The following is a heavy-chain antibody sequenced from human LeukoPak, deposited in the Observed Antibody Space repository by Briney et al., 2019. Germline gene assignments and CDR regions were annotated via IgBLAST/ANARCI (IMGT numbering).Heavy chain of an antibody. CDR1: GFIVNTNY. Sequence: GGSLRLSCAASGFIVNTNYMTWVRQDPGDGLEWLSILFGGGTAYYAVSVKGRFTISRDISKNTLYLQMNSLRAEDTAVYYCARGGHSMIVAFDIWGQGTMVTVSS. V-gene: IGHV3-53*01. CDR3: ARGGHSMIVAFDI. CDR2: LFGGGTA. J-gene: IGHJ3*02. D-gene: IGHD3-22*01.